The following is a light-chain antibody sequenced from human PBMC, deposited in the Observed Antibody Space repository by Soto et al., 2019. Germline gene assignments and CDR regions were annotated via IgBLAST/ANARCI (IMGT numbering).Light chain of an antibody. CDR3: QQSYSTPYT. J-gene: IGKJ2*01. CDR2: AAS. Sequence: DIQMTQSPSSLSASVGDRVTITCRASQSISSSLNWYQQKPGKAPRLLIYAASNLQSGVPSRFSGRGSGTDFTLTISSLQPEDFATYYCQQSYSTPYTFGQGTKLEIK. CDR1: QSISSS. V-gene: IGKV1-39*01.